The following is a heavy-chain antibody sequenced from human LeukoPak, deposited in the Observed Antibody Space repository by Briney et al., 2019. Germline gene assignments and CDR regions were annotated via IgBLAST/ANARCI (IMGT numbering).Heavy chain of an antibody. CDR2: ISPNNGVT. V-gene: IGHV1-2*02. D-gene: IGHD3-3*01. Sequence: ATVRLSCKASGYTLTRTSIHWVRQAPGQGPEWMGWISPNNGVTNYGQKFQGRVTMTSDTSTGTAYMELARLTSDDAALYYCGSGSDGGEWLDYWGQGALVTVSS. J-gene: IGHJ4*02. CDR3: GSGSDGGEWLDY. CDR1: GYTLTRTS.